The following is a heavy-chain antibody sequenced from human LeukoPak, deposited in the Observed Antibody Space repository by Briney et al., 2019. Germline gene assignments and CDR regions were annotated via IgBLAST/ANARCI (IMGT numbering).Heavy chain of an antibody. CDR3: VRARQPFRAVSEFDY. D-gene: IGHD5/OR15-5a*01. CDR2: ISYDEV. J-gene: IGHJ4*02. Sequence: GGSLRLSCRTSGFIFSYHAMHWVRQAPGTGREWVALISYDEVEKGQFSISRANSKDTLYLQMDSLREDDAAVYYCVRARQPFRAVSEFDYWGQGTLVTVSS. CDR1: GFIFSYHA. V-gene: IGHV3-30*04.